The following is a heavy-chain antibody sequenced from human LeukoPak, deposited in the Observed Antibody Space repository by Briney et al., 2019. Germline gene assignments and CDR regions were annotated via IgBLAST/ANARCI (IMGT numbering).Heavy chain of an antibody. CDR2: ISWNSGSI. Sequence: AGGSLRLSWAASGFTFDDFPMHWVRQAPGKGLGWVSGISWNSGSIGYADSVKGRFTISRDNAKNSLYLQMNSLRAEDTALCYCAEDMAFLGFIFDYWGQGTLVTVSS. CDR3: AEDMAFLGFIFDY. D-gene: IGHD3-3*01. V-gene: IGHV3-9*01. CDR1: GFTFDDFP. J-gene: IGHJ4*02.